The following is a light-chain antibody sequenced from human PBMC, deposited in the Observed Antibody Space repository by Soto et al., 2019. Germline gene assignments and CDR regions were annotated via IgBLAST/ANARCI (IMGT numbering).Light chain of an antibody. J-gene: IGKJ3*01. Sequence: DIPMTQSPSSLSASVGDRVTINCRASQTISNYLNWYQEKPGKAPKLLIYAASNLQSGVPSRFSGSGSGTEFTLTIDNLQPEDFATYYCQKTYSTPFTFGPGTKVDI. V-gene: IGKV1-39*01. CDR3: QKTYSTPFT. CDR2: AAS. CDR1: QTISNY.